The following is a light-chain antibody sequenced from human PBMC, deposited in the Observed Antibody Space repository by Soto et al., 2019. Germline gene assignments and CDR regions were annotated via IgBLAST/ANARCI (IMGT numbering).Light chain of an antibody. Sequence: QSVLTQPPSVSAAPGQKVTISCSGSSSNIGNYYVSWYQHLPGSAPKLVIYDNTQRPSGIPDRFSASKSGTSATLGITGRQTGDEADYYCETWDSSLSGVVFGGGTKLTVL. CDR2: DNT. CDR1: SSNIGNYY. V-gene: IGLV1-51*01. CDR3: ETWDSSLSGVV. J-gene: IGLJ2*01.